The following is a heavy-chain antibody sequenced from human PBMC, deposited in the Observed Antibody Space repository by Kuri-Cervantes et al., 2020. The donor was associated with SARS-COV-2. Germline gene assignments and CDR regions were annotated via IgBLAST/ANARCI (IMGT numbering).Heavy chain of an antibody. CDR1: GYSFTNYG. J-gene: IGHJ5*02. D-gene: IGHD3-3*01. CDR2: ISAYNGNT. Sequence: ASVKVSCKSSGYSFTNYGINWVRQAPGQRLEWMGWISAYNGNTIYAQKLQGRVTMTTDTSTSTAYMDLRSLRSDDTAVYYCARDFNDFWSGYATFDPWGQGTLVTVSS. CDR3: ARDFNDFWSGYATFDP. V-gene: IGHV1-18*04.